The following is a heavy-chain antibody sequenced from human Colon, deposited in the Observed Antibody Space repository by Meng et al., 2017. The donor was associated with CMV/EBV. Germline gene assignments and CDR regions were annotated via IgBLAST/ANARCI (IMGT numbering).Heavy chain of an antibody. V-gene: IGHV6-1*01. CDR3: ARDQEYSYSILDT. J-gene: IGHJ5*02. Sequence: QVQAQQSAAGLLKSSQTPSLTGAFSGDSGANTGDAWNWVRQSPSRGLEWLGRTYYRAQWHNNYAESVRSRITINPDTSKNQFSLQLKSVTPEDTAVYYCARDQEYSYSILDTWGQGTLVTVSS. D-gene: IGHD1-26*01. CDR2: TYYRAQWHN. CDR1: GDSGANTGDA.